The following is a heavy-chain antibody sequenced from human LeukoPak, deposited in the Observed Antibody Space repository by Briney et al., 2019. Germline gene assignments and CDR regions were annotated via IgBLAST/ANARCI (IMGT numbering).Heavy chain of an antibody. Sequence: GGSLRLSCVASGFTFSDYGMHWVHQAPGKGLEWVAIIWFDGSGTYYADSVKSRVTFSRDNSKNTLYLQMNSLRAEDTAMYYCARHASTHYFDSWGQGTLVTVSS. J-gene: IGHJ4*02. V-gene: IGHV3-33*01. CDR1: GFTFSDYG. D-gene: IGHD2/OR15-2a*01. CDR3: ARHASTHYFDS. CDR2: IWFDGSGT.